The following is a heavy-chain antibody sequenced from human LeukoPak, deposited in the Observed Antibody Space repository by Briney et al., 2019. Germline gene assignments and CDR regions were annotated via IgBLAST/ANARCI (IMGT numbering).Heavy chain of an antibody. Sequence: GGSLRLSCAASGFTFSNAWMSWVRQAPGKGLEWVGHIKSQTYGGTTDYAAPVKGRFTISRDDSKNTLYLQMNSLKTEDTAVYYCATFGSSRVPYYFDYWGQGTLVTVSS. CDR1: GFTFSNAW. D-gene: IGHD6-13*01. J-gene: IGHJ4*02. CDR3: ATFGSSRVPYYFDY. CDR2: IKSQTYGGTT. V-gene: IGHV3-15*01.